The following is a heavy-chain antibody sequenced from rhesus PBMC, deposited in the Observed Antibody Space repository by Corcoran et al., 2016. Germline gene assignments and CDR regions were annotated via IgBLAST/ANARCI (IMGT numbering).Heavy chain of an antibody. CDR1: GYTFTRYS. CDR2: SNPSNGNT. J-gene: IGHJ4*01. Sequence: QVQLVQSGAEVKKPGASVNLSGKASGYTFTRYSLYWVRQAPGQVLEWMGWSNPSNGNTGYAQKFQGRVTMTRDTSTSTAYMELSSLRSEDTAVYYCARVRVAYYFDYWGQGVLVTVSS. V-gene: IGHV1-200*01. CDR3: ARVRVAYYFDY. D-gene: IGHD4-29*01.